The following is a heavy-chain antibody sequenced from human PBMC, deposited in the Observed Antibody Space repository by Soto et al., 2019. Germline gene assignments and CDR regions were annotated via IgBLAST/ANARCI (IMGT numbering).Heavy chain of an antibody. Sequence: QLQVQESGPGLVKPSETLSLTCTVSGSSISSSGYYWGWIRQPPGKGLEWIGSMYYGVSTSYNPSLKNRVTVSVDASKNQFSLNLSSVTAADTAVYYCARLPSRHLVDYWGQGTLVTVSS. CDR2: MYYGVST. V-gene: IGHV4-39*01. CDR1: GSSISSSGYY. D-gene: IGHD3-3*02. CDR3: ARLPSRHLVDY. J-gene: IGHJ4*02.